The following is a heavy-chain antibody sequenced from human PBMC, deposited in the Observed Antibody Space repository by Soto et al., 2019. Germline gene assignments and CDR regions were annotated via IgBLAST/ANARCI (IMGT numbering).Heavy chain of an antibody. V-gene: IGHV3-11*01. CDR3: ARDLRIAAAAIYYYYYMDV. D-gene: IGHD6-13*01. CDR1: GFTFSDYY. Sequence: GGSLRLSCAASGFTFSDYYMSWIRQAPGKGLEWVSYISSSGSTIYYADSVKGRFTISRDNAKNSLYLQMNSLRAEDTAVYYCARDLRIAAAAIYYYYYMDVWGKGTTVTVSS. CDR2: ISSSGSTI. J-gene: IGHJ6*03.